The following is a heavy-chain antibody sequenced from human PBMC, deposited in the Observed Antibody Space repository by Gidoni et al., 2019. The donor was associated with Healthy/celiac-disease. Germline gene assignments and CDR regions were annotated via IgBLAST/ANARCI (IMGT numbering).Heavy chain of an antibody. CDR1: GGSISSGGYS. J-gene: IGHJ5*02. Sequence: QVQLQESGPGLVKPSPTLSLTCTVSGGSISSGGYSWIWIRQHPGKGLEWVGYIYYRGSTYYHPSLKSRVTISVETSKNQFSLKRSSVTAADTAVYYCARDPAGRGWFDPWGQGTLVTVSS. V-gene: IGHV4-31*03. CDR2: IYYRGST. D-gene: IGHD6-25*01. CDR3: ARDPAGRGWFDP.